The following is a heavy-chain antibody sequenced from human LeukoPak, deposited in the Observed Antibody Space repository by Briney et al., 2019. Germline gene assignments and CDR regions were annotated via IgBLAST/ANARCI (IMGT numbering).Heavy chain of an antibody. J-gene: IGHJ3*02. D-gene: IGHD1-26*01. CDR3: ARGPSGSFPDDAFDI. Sequence: ASVKVSCKASGYTVTGYYMHWVRQAPGQGLEWMGWINPNSGGTNYAQKFQGRVTMTRDTSISTAYMELSRLRSDDTAVYYCARGPSGSFPDDAFDIWGQGTMVTVSS. CDR2: INPNSGGT. CDR1: GYTVTGYY. V-gene: IGHV1-2*02.